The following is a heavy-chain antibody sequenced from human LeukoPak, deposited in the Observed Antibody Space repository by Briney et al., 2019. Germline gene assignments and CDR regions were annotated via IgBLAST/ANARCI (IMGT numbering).Heavy chain of an antibody. Sequence: PSETLSLTCTVSGGSISSYYWSWIRQPAGKGLEWIGRIYTSGSTNYNPSLKSRVTMSVDTSRNQFSLKLSSVTAADTAVYYCARQIAAAGGGGFDYWGQGTLVTVSS. CDR1: GGSISSYY. CDR2: IYTSGST. J-gene: IGHJ4*02. D-gene: IGHD6-13*01. CDR3: ARQIAAAGGGGFDY. V-gene: IGHV4-4*07.